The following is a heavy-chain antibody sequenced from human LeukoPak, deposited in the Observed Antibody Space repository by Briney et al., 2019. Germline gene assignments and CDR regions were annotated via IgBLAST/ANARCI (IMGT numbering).Heavy chain of an antibody. CDR1: GYTFTSYY. CDR3: ARGDMTGYHPGVDFDY. CDR2: INPSGGRA. D-gene: IGHD3-9*01. J-gene: IGHJ4*02. V-gene: IGHV1-46*01. Sequence: SVKVSCKASGYTFTSYYMHWVRQAPGQGLEWMGIINPSGGRASYAQKFQGRVTMTRDTSTSTVYMELSSLRSEDTAVYYCARGDMTGYHPGVDFDYWGQGTLVTVSS.